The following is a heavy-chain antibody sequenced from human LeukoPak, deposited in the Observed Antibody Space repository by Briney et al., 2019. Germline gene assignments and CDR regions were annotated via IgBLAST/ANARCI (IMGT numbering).Heavy chain of an antibody. V-gene: IGHV4-39*01. J-gene: IGHJ4*02. D-gene: IGHD3-22*01. CDR1: GGSISSSSYY. Sequence: SETLSLTCTVSGGSISSSSYYWGWIRQPPGKGLEWIGSISYSGSTYYNPSLKSRVTISVDTSKNQFSLKLSSVTAADTAVYYCAKITYYYDSSGPTRYYFDYWGQGTLVTVSS. CDR3: AKITYYYDSSGPTRYYFDY. CDR2: ISYSGST.